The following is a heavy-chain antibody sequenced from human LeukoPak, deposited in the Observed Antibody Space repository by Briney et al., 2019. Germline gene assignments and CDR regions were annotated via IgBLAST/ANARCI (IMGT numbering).Heavy chain of an antibody. Sequence: PGGSLRLSCAASGFTFSSSWMHWVRQTPGKGLVWVSRINPDGSSTTSADSVKGRFTISRDNAKNTLYLQMNSLRAEDTALYYCARALGGPGGTAMIHWGQGTLVTVSS. J-gene: IGHJ4*02. CDR3: ARALGGPGGTAMIH. V-gene: IGHV3-74*01. CDR2: INPDGSST. CDR1: GFTFSSSW. D-gene: IGHD5-18*01.